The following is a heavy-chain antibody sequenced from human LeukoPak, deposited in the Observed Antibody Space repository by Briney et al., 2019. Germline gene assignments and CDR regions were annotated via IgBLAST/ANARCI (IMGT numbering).Heavy chain of an antibody. CDR3: AKDRQQLANLEY. Sequence: GGSLRLSCAATGFTFSTYGMTWVRQAPGKGLEWVSGIGGSGDSTYYADSVKGRFAISRDNSRNTVYLQVNSLRAEDTAVYYCAKDRQQLANLEYWGQGTLVTVSS. CDR1: GFTFSTYG. D-gene: IGHD6-13*01. J-gene: IGHJ4*02. V-gene: IGHV3-23*01. CDR2: IGGSGDST.